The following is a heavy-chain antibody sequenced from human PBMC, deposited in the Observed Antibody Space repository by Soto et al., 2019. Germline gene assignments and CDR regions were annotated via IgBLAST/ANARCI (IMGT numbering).Heavy chain of an antibody. CDR1: GDSISSDY. D-gene: IGHD3-16*01. J-gene: IGHJ4*02. CDR2: IYYGGSI. CDR3: ARHWDWGSLGY. V-gene: IGHV4-59*08. Sequence: QVQLQESGPGLVKPSETLSLTCTVSGDSISSDYWXXXXXXXXKGLEWIGFIYYGGSINYNPSLESRVAISVDTSKNQFSLKLTSVTAADTAVYYCARHWDWGSLGYWGQGTLVTVSS.